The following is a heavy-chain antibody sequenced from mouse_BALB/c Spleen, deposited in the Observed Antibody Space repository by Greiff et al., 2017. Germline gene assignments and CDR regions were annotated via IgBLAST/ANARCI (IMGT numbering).Heavy chain of an antibody. Sequence: QVQLQQSGPGLVAPSQSLSITCTVSGFSLTGYGVNWVRQPPGKGLEWLGMIWGDGSTDYNSALKSRLSISKDNSKGQVFLKMNSLQTDDTARYYCAREKYCGSRDAMDYWGQGTTVTVSS. CDR2: IWGDGST. CDR3: AREKYCGSRDAMDY. CDR1: GFSLTGYG. V-gene: IGHV2-6-7*01. D-gene: IGHD1-1*01. J-gene: IGHJ4*01.